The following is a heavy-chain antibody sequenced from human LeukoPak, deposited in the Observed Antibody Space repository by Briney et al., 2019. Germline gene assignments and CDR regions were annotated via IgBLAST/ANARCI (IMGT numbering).Heavy chain of an antibody. CDR2: INHSGST. CDR3: ARLDSSGYHYAFDI. V-gene: IGHV4-34*01. J-gene: IGHJ3*02. CDR1: GGSFSGYY. D-gene: IGHD3-22*01. Sequence: SETLSLTCAVYGGSFSGYYWSWIRQPPGKGLEWIGEINHSGSTNYNPSLKSRVTISVDTSKNQFSLKLSSVTAADTAVYYCARLDSSGYHYAFDIWGQGTMVTVSS.